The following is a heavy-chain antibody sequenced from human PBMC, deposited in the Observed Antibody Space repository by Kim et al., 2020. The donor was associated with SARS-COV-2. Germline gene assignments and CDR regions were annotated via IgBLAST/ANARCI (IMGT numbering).Heavy chain of an antibody. Sequence: SETLSLTCTVSGGSISSSSYYWGWIRQPPGKGLEWIGSIYYSGSTYYNQSLKSRVTISVDTFKNQFSLKLSSVTAADTALYYCAREGPVAAAMVRHPVGYYYYGMDVWGQGTTVTVSS. CDR1: GGSISSSSYY. D-gene: IGHD5-18*01. CDR2: IYYSGST. V-gene: IGHV4-39*07. J-gene: IGHJ6*02. CDR3: AREGPVAAAMVRHPVGYYYYGMDV.